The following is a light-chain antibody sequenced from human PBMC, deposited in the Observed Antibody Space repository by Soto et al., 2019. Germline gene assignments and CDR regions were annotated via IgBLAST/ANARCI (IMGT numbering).Light chain of an antibody. Sequence: DIQMTQSPYSLSASIGDRVTITCQASQNITNNLSWYQQKPGKAPNLLIYHASKLAKGVTSRFSGSGSGTDFSFIITSLQREDLATYYCQQYYGRPPLTFCQGTRLENK. V-gene: IGKV1-33*01. CDR1: QNITNN. CDR2: HAS. J-gene: IGKJ5*01. CDR3: QQYYGRPPLT.